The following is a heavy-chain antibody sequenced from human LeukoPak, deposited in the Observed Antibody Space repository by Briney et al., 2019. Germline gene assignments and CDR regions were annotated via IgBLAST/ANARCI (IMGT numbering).Heavy chain of an antibody. CDR1: GFTFRSYE. CDR2: ISSSGSTI. J-gene: IGHJ4*02. CDR3: AREGATSLDY. D-gene: IGHD1-26*01. V-gene: IGHV3-48*03. Sequence: GGSLRLSCAASGFTFRSYEMNWVRQAPGKGLEWVSYISSSGSTIYYADSVKGRFTISRDNAKNSLYLQMNSLRAEDTAVHYCAREGATSLDYWGQGTLVTVSS.